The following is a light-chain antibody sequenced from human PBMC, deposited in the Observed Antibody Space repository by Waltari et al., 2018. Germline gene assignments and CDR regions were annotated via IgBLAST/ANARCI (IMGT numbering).Light chain of an antibody. CDR2: DAT. CDR3: HQGSTWPRT. Sequence: EIVLTQSPVTLSLSPGQRATLSCRASQSVDNSLGWYHQKPGQAPRLLIYDATKRAPGIPARFSGGGSATDFTLTISSLEPEDVGLYYCHQGSTWPRTFGQGTKLEI. J-gene: IGKJ2*01. V-gene: IGKV3-11*01. CDR1: QSVDNS.